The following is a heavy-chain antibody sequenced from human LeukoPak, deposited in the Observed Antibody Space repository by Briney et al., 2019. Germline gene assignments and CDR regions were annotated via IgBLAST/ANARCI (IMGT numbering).Heavy chain of an antibody. CDR3: ARLRGNYFPDY. CDR2: ISYSGNT. V-gene: IGHV4-39*07. D-gene: IGHD4-11*01. J-gene: IGHJ4*02. CDR1: GGSVSSSKYL. Sequence: SETLSLTCAVSGGSVSSSKYLWGWIRQPPGKELEWIGSISYSGNTDYNPSLKSRVTLSVDTSKNQFSLKLSSVTAADTAVYYCARLRGNYFPDYWGQGTLVTVSS.